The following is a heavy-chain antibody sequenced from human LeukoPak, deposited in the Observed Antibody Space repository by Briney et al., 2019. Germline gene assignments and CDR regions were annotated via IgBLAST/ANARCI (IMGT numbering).Heavy chain of an antibody. Sequence: PGGSLRLSCAAFGFTFSSYGMSWVRQAPGKGLEWVSSISSSSSYIYYADSVKGRFTISRDNAKNSLYLQMNSLRAEDTAVYYCARGEWGSDYVEYYFDYWGQGTLVTVSS. V-gene: IGHV3-21*01. CDR3: ARGEWGSDYVEYYFDY. J-gene: IGHJ4*02. D-gene: IGHD4-17*01. CDR1: GFTFSSYG. CDR2: ISSSSSYI.